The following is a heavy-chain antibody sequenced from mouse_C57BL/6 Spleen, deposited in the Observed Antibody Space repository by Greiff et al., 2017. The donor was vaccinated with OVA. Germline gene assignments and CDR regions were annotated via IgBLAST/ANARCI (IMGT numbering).Heavy chain of an antibody. J-gene: IGHJ4*01. CDR3: AICYYGNYDDCYYAMDY. Sequence: QVQLQQPGAALVKPGASVKVSCKASGYTFTSYWMHWVKQRPGQGLEWIGRIHPSDSDTNYNQKFKGKATLTVDKSYSTADMQLSILTSEDSAVYYCAICYYGNYDDCYYAMDYWGQGTSVTVSS. CDR2: IHPSDSDT. D-gene: IGHD2-1*01. V-gene: IGHV1-74*01. CDR1: GYTFTSYW.